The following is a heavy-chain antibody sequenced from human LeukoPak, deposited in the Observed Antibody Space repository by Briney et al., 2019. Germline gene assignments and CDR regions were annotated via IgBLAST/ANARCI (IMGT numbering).Heavy chain of an antibody. CDR2: IRYDGRSK. Sequence: GGSLRLSCAASGFTFSSYGMHWVRQAPGKGLEWVALIRYDGRSKYYADSVQRRFIISRDTSKNTISLQMNSLKVDDTAVYYCAKDQDLYCSGGSCHSTLDYWGQGTLVTVSS. J-gene: IGHJ4*02. CDR1: GFTFSSYG. V-gene: IGHV3-30*02. CDR3: AKDQDLYCSGGSCHSTLDY. D-gene: IGHD2-15*01.